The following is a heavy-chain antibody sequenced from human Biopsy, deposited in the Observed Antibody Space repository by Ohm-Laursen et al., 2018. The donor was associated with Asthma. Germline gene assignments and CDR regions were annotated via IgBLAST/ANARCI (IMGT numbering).Heavy chain of an antibody. CDR1: GYNFISFA. V-gene: IGHV1-3*04. CDR2: VNTGNGDT. J-gene: IGHJ6*02. Sequence: ASVKVSCKASGYNFISFAIHWVRQAPGQRLEWMGWVNTGNGDTEYSQKFQGRVTITRDTSASTAYMELRSLRSEDTATYYCARTYYDFLTGQVKDVFGVWGQGTTVTVSS. CDR3: ARTYYDFLTGQVKDVFGV. D-gene: IGHD3-9*01.